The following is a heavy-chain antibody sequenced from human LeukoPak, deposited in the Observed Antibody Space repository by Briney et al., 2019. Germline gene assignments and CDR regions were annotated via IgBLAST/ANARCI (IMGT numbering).Heavy chain of an antibody. V-gene: IGHV4-30-2*01. Sequence: SETLSLTCTVSGGSISGFYCSWIRQPPGKGLEWIGYIYHNGNTYYSPSLKSRVTISVDRSKNQLSLKLSSVTAADTAMYYCASGGYSYGFDYWGQGTLVTVSS. CDR2: IYHNGNT. D-gene: IGHD5-18*01. CDR1: GGSISGFY. J-gene: IGHJ4*02. CDR3: ASGGYSYGFDY.